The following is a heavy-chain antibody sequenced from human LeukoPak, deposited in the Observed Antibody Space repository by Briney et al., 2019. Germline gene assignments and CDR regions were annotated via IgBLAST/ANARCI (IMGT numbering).Heavy chain of an antibody. Sequence: GGSLRLSCAASELSVSSNYMSWLRQAAGKGLEWVAILYSSGRTEYADSVRGRFAVSRDNSKNTLYLQMNSLRVEDTAVYYCAREIGRGVISPYFDHWGQGALVTVSS. CDR1: ELSVSSNY. CDR2: LYSSGRT. D-gene: IGHD2-21*01. CDR3: AREIGRGVISPYFDH. J-gene: IGHJ4*02. V-gene: IGHV3-53*01.